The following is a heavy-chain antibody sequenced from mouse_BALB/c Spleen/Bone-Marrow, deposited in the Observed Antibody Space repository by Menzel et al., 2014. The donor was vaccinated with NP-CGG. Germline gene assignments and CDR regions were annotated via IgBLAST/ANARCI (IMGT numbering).Heavy chain of an antibody. CDR3: SRNYDYDEGAWFTY. CDR2: IFPGTDTS. Sequence: VNVVESGAEVVKPGASVKLSCKTSGYTFTNYWIQWVKQRPGQGLGWIGEIFPGTDTSYYNEKFKDKATLTVDTSSSTAYIQLSNLTSEDSAVYFCSRNYDYDEGAWFTYWGQGTLVTVSA. CDR1: GYTFTNYW. J-gene: IGHJ3*01. D-gene: IGHD2-4*01. V-gene: IGHV1S132*01.